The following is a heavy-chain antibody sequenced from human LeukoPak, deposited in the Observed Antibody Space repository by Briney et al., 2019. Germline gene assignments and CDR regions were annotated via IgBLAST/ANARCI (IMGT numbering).Heavy chain of an antibody. CDR2: LLYDGNTK. D-gene: IGHD1-14*01. J-gene: IGHJ6*03. CDR1: GLSLSNYG. CDR3: ARDHRPEIQYYYMDV. V-gene: IGHV3-33*01. Sequence: GGSLRLSCAASGLSLSNYGMHWVRQAPGKGLEWVAALLYDGNTKHYADSVKGRFTISRDISKNTFYLQMNSLTAEDTAVYYCARDHRPEIQYYYMDVWGKGTTVAVSS.